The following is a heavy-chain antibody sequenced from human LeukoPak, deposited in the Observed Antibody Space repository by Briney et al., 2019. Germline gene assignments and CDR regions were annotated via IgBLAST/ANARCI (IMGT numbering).Heavy chain of an antibody. V-gene: IGHV3-74*01. CDR1: GFTFSSHW. CDR2: IKGGGSTT. Sequence: GGSLRLSCAASGFTFSSHWMHWVRQAPGEGLLWVSGIKGGGSTTIYADSVKGRFTISRDNAKNTLYLQMSSLRAEDTAVYYCASWNYGFNWGQGTLVTVSS. CDR3: ASWNYGFN. J-gene: IGHJ4*02. D-gene: IGHD3-3*01.